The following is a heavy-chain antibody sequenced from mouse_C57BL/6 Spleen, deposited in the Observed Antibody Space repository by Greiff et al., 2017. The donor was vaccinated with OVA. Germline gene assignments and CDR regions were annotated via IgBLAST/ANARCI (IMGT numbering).Heavy chain of an antibody. CDR2: ILPGSGST. D-gene: IGHD3-2*02. CDR1: GYTFTGYW. CDR3: ARGDSSGYYAMDY. J-gene: IGHJ4*01. Sequence: VQLQESGAELMKPGASVKLSCKATGYTFTGYWIEWVKQRPGHGLEWIGEILPGSGSTNYTEKFKGKATFTADTSSSAAYMQLSSLTTEDSAIYYCARGDSSGYYAMDYWGQGTSVTVSS. V-gene: IGHV1-9*01.